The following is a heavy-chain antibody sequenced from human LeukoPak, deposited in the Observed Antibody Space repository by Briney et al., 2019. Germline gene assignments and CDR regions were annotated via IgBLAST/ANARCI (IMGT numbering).Heavy chain of an antibody. V-gene: IGHV4-34*01. J-gene: IGHJ5*02. D-gene: IGHD3-9*01. Sequence: SETLSLTCAVCGGSFSGYYWSWIRQPPGKGLEWIGEINHSGSTNYNPSLKSRVTISVDTSKNQFSLKLSSVTAADTAVYYCARGGAGGQHYDILTGSNTNWFDPWGQGTLVTVSS. CDR2: INHSGST. CDR3: ARGGAGGQHYDILTGSNTNWFDP. CDR1: GGSFSGYY.